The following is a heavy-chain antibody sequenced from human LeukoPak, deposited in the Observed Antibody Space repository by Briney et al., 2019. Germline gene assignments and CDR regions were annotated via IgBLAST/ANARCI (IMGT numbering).Heavy chain of an antibody. D-gene: IGHD7-27*01. J-gene: IGHJ4*02. CDR2: IRSKANSYAT. CDR3: TRSLTGELDY. Sequence: PGGSLTLSCAASGFTFSGSDMHWVRQASGPGLEWVGRIRSKANSYATAYGASMRGRVPVSRDDSKHPAYLQMNSLRSDDTAVYYCTRSLTGELDYWGQGTLVTVSS. CDR1: GFTFSGSD. V-gene: IGHV3-73*01.